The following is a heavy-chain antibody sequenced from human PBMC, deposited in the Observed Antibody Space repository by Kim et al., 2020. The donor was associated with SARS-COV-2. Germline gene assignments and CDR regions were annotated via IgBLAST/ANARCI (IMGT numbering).Heavy chain of an antibody. V-gene: IGHV4-34*01. CDR3: ARGRAGVVPAPILGIGPHYDYFIMDV. J-gene: IGHJ6*02. D-gene: IGHD2-2*02. Sequence: SETLSLTCAVYGGSFSGHYWSWIHQPPGKGLEWIGEIHQSGSTNYSPSLKSRVTISMDTSKNQFSLKLSSVTAADAVLYYCARGRAGVVPAPILGIGPHYDYFIMDVWGHGTTVTVSS. CDR2: IHQSGST. CDR1: GGSFSGHY.